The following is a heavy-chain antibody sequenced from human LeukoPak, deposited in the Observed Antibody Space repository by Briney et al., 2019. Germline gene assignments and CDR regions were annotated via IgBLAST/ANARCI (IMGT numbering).Heavy chain of an antibody. V-gene: IGHV3-23*01. D-gene: IGHD3-22*01. CDR2: ISGSGGST. J-gene: IGHJ4*02. CDR3: AKDRDYYDSSGYFDY. CDR1: GFTFSSYA. Sequence: GGSLRLSCAASGFTFSSYAMSWVRQAPGKGLEWVSAISGSGGSTYYADSVKGRFTISRDNFKNTLYLQMNNLRAEDTAVYYCAKDRDYYDSSGYFDYWGQGTLVTVSS.